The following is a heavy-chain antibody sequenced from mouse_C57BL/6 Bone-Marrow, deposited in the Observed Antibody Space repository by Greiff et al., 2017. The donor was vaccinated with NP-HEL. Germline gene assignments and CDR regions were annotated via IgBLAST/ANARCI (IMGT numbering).Heavy chain of an antibody. J-gene: IGHJ2*01. V-gene: IGHV1-55*01. CDR3: ARREYYYGRYFDY. CDR1: GYTFTSYW. CDR2: IYPGSGST. Sequence: VQLQQPGAELVKPGASVKMSCKASGYTFTSYWITWVKQRPGQGLEWIGDIYPGSGSTNYNEKFKSKATLTVDTSSSTAYMQLSSLTSEDSAVYYCARREYYYGRYFDYWGQGTTLTVSS. D-gene: IGHD1-1*01.